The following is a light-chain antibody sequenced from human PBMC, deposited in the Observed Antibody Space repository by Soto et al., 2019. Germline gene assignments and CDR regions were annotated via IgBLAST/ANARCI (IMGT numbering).Light chain of an antibody. V-gene: IGLV2-14*03. CDR3: SSYTSSSTVV. CDR1: SSDIGGYNY. J-gene: IGLJ2*01. CDR2: DVT. Sequence: QSALTQPASVSGSPGQSITISCTGSSSDIGGYNYVSWYQQHPGKAPKLMIYDVTSRPSGVSNRFPGSKSGNTASLTISGLQAEDEADYYCSSYTSSSTVVFGGGTQLTVL.